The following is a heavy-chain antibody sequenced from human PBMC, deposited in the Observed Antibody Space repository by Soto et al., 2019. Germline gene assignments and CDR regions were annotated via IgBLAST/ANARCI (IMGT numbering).Heavy chain of an antibody. CDR1: GFTFSVYS. V-gene: IGHV3-48*02. CDR2: ITSDTKTI. CDR3: ASSVDGPFDY. J-gene: IGHJ4*02. Sequence: EVQLVESGGDLVQRGGSLRLSCVASGFTFSVYSMNWVRQAPGMGLEWFSYITSDTKTIKYADSVKVRFTISRDNAKNSVYRRMNSLRDEASAVYSCASSVDGPFDYWGQGTVVTVSS. D-gene: IGHD6-19*01.